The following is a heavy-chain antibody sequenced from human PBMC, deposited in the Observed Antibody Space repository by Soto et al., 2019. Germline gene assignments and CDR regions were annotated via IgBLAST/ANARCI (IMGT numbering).Heavy chain of an antibody. V-gene: IGHV3-15*07. CDR2: IRRKTDGGTP. Sequence: EVQLVESGGGLVKPGESLRLSCAASGFTFTNAWMNWVRQAPGKGLEWVGRIRRKTDGGTPDYAAPVKGRFTISRDDSKNTLNVQMNSLQPEDSAIYYCTTEKGYWGQGTLVTVSS. CDR1: GFTFTNAW. CDR3: TTEKGY. J-gene: IGHJ4*02.